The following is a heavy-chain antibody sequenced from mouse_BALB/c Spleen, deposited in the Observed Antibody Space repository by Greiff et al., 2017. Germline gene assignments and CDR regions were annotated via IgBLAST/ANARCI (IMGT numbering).Heavy chain of an antibody. J-gene: IGHJ3*01. CDR2: INSNGGST. Sequence: DVMLVESGGGLVKLGGSLKLSCAASGFTFSSYYMSWVRQTPEKRLELVAAINSNGGSTYYPDTVKGRFTISRDNAKNTLYLQMSSLKSEDTALYYCARVYGNYAAYWGQGTLVTVSA. CDR1: GFTFSSYY. CDR3: ARVYGNYAAY. D-gene: IGHD2-1*01. V-gene: IGHV5-6-2*01.